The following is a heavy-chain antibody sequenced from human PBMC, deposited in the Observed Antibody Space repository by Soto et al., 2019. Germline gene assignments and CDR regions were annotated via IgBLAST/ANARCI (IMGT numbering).Heavy chain of an antibody. CDR3: AKVERAVAGIID. CDR1: GFTFSSYA. V-gene: IGHV3-23*01. Sequence: EVQLLESGGGLVQPGGSLRLSYAASGFTFSSYAMSWVHQAPGKGLDWVSAISVSVGSTYYADSVKGRFTISRDNSKNTLYLQMNSLRAEDTAVYYCAKVERAVAGIIDWGQGTLVTVSS. J-gene: IGHJ4*02. CDR2: ISVSVGST. D-gene: IGHD6-19*01.